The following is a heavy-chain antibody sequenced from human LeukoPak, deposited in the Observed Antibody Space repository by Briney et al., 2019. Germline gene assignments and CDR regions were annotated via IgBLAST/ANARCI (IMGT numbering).Heavy chain of an antibody. J-gene: IGHJ4*02. CDR3: ARDGDYDSSGYPFFDY. Sequence: GRSLRLSCAASGFTFSSYAMHWVRQAPGKGLEWVAVISYDGSNKYYADSVKGRFTISRDNSKNTLYLQMNSLRAEDTAVYYCARDGDYDSSGYPFFDYWGQGTLVTVSS. CDR2: ISYDGSNK. CDR1: GFTFSSYA. V-gene: IGHV3-30-3*01. D-gene: IGHD3-22*01.